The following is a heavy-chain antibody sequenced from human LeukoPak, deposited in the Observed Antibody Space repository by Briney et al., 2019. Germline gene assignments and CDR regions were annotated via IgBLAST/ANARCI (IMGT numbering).Heavy chain of an antibody. CDR3: ARSGSYGAFDI. CDR2: IGTAGDT. J-gene: IGHJ3*02. D-gene: IGHD1-26*01. V-gene: IGHV3-13*01. CDR1: GFTFSSYD. Sequence: GGSLRLSCAASGFTFSSYDMHWVRHATGKGLEWVSAIGTAGDTCYPGSVKGRFTISRENAKNSLYLQMNSLRAGDTAVYYCARSGSYGAFDIWGQGTMVTVSS.